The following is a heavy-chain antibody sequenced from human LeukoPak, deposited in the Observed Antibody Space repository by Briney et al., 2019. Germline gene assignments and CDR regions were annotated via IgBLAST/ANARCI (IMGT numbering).Heavy chain of an antibody. CDR1: GFVFSIYT. V-gene: IGHV3-64D*06. Sequence: GGSLRLSCSASGFVFSIYTMCWVRQAPGKGPEYVSTISGSGNGGSIYYADSVKGRFTISRDDSKSIVYLQMNGLRSEDTAVYYCVKGFGRVRGTPDSWGQGTLVTVSS. CDR2: ISGSGNGGSI. D-gene: IGHD2/OR15-2a*01. J-gene: IGHJ4*02. CDR3: VKGFGRVRGTPDS.